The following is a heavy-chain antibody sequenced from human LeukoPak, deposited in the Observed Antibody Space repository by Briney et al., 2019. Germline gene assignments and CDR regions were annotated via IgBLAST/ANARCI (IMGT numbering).Heavy chain of an antibody. CDR1: GGSISSYY. CDR2: IYYSGST. V-gene: IGHV4-59*08. Sequence: PSETLSLTCTVSGGSISSYYWSWIRQPPGKGLEWIGYIYYSGSTNYNPSLKSRVTISVDTSKNQFSLKLSSVTAADTAVYYCARRRGRYARSLDPWGQGTLVTVSS. D-gene: IGHD3-16*01. CDR3: ARRRGRYARSLDP. J-gene: IGHJ5*02.